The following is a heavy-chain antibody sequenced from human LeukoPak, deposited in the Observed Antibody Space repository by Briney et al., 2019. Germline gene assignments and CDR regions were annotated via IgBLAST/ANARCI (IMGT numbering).Heavy chain of an antibody. D-gene: IGHD3-10*01. CDR3: ARAKSLYGSGSYYLDY. V-gene: IGHV1-46*01. Sequence: ASVKVSCKASGYTFTSYYMHWVRQAPGQGLEWMGIINPSGGSTSYAQKFQGRVTMTRDTSTSTVYMELSSLRSEDTAVYYCARAKSLYGSGSYYLDYWGQGTLVTVSS. CDR1: GYTFTSYY. CDR2: INPSGGST. J-gene: IGHJ4*02.